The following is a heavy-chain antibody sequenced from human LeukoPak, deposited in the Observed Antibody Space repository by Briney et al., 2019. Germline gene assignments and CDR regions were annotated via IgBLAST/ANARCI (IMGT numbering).Heavy chain of an antibody. V-gene: IGHV4-34*01. D-gene: IGHD2-2*01. CDR2: INHSGST. CDR3: ARGGGYCSSTSCYLDT. J-gene: IGHJ5*02. CDR1: GGSFRGYY. Sequence: SETLSLTCAVYGGSFRGYYWSWIRQPPGKGLEWIGEINHSGSTNYNPSLKSRVTISVDTSKHQFSLKLSSVTAADTAVYYCARGGGYCSSTSCYLDTWGQGTLVTVSS.